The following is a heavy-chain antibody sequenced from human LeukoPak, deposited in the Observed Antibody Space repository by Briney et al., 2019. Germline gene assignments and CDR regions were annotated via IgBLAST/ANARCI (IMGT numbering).Heavy chain of an antibody. CDR1: GFTFSSYS. D-gene: IGHD3-22*01. CDR3: AREHSGGGNYYDSSGYYRSFDY. Sequence: PGGSLRLPCAPSGFTFSSYSMNWARQAPGKGLEWVSYISSSRSYIYYADSVKGRFTISRDNAKNSLYLQMSSLRVEDTAVYYCAREHSGGGNYYDSSGYYRSFDYWGQGTPVTVSS. J-gene: IGHJ4*02. CDR2: ISSSRSYI. V-gene: IGHV3-21*01.